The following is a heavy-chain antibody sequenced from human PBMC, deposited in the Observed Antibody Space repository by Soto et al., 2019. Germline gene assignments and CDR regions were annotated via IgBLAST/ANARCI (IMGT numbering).Heavy chain of an antibody. J-gene: IGHJ4*02. Sequence: GGSLRLSCAASGFTFSNYAMTWVRQAPGKGLEWVSIITGNGGSTYYADSVKGRFTISRDNSQNTLYLQMNSLRVEDTAVYYCAKLPLGYCNGGTCYRSFEYWGQGTLVTVSS. CDR2: ITGNGGST. D-gene: IGHD2-15*01. CDR1: GFTFSNYA. CDR3: AKLPLGYCNGGTCYRSFEY. V-gene: IGHV3-23*01.